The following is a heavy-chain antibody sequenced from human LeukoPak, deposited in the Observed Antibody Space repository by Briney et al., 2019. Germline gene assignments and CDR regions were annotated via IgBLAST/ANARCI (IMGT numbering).Heavy chain of an antibody. V-gene: IGHV3-23*01. CDR3: AKYGSGSYTKSKSYYFDY. Sequence: GGSLRLSCAASGFTFSSYAMSWVRQAPGKGLEWVSAISGSGGSTYYADSVKGRFTISRDNSKNTLYLQMNSLRAEDTAVYYCAKYGSGSYTKSKSYYFDYWGQGTLVTVSS. CDR2: ISGSGGST. CDR1: GFTFSSYA. D-gene: IGHD3-10*01. J-gene: IGHJ4*02.